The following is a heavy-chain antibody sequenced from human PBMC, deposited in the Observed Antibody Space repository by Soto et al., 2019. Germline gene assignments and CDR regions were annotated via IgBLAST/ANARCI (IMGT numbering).Heavy chain of an antibody. CDR2: ISADGSDK. V-gene: IGHV3-30*18. CDR3: TKGSEVARQELDY. J-gene: IGHJ4*02. CDR1: GFTFSNFG. Sequence: QVQLVESGGGVVQPGRSLRLSCAASGFTFSNFGMHWGRQAPCKGLEWVAAISADGSDKYFSDSVKGRFTISRDNSKNTLFLQMNSLRVEDTAVYYCTKGSEVARQELDYWGQGTLVTVSS. D-gene: IGHD3-3*01.